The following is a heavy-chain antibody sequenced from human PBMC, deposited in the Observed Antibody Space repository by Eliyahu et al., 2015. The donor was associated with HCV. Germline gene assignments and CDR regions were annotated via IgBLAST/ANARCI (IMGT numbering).Heavy chain of an antibody. CDR3: AKGDHGAEAFDY. J-gene: IGHJ4*02. CDR1: GFTFDXYA. V-gene: IGHV3-9*01. Sequence: EVQLVESGGGXVQPGRSLRLSXXASGFTFDXYAMXWVRQAPGKGLEXVSGISWNSGSIGYADSVKGRFTISRDNAKNSLYLQMNSLRAEDTALYYCAKGDHGAEAFDYWGQGTLVTVSS. D-gene: IGHD1-14*01. CDR2: ISWNSGSI.